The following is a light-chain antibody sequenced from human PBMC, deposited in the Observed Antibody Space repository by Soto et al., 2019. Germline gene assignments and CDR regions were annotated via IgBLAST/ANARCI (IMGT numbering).Light chain of an antibody. Sequence: EIVLTQSPGTLSLSLGERATLSCRASQSATSNFFAWYRHNPGQAPRLLIYGTSNRATGIPDRFSVSGLGTDFTLTINRPEPEDFPVYYCQQYGGMWKLGQGTKVDIK. CDR2: GTS. J-gene: IGKJ1*01. V-gene: IGKV3-20*01. CDR1: QSATSNF. CDR3: QQYGGMWK.